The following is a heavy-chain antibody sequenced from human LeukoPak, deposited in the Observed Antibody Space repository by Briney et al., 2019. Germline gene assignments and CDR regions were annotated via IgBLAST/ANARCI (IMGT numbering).Heavy chain of an antibody. CDR3: ARQGGPIAAPPDFLDY. Sequence: TSETLSLTCTVSGGSISSSSYYWGWIRQPPGKGLEWIGSIYYSGSTYYNPSLKSRVTISVDTSKNQFSLKLSSVTAADTAVYYCARQGGPIAAPPDFLDYWGQGTLVTVSS. CDR2: IYYSGST. CDR1: GGSISSSSYY. J-gene: IGHJ4*02. V-gene: IGHV4-39*01. D-gene: IGHD6-6*01.